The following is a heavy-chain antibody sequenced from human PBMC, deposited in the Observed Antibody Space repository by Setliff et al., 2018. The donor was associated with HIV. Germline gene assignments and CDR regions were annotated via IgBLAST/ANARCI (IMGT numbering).Heavy chain of an antibody. CDR3: ARPGGSYGDYGWYLRF. Sequence: RASVKVSCKTFGYRFTDFYVNWVRQAPGQGLEWMGWISAYSGDTNYAQKFQGRLTMTTDTSTSTAYMELRSLRSDDTAMYYCARPGGSYGDYGWYLRFWGQGTLVTVSS. CDR1: GYRFTDFY. V-gene: IGHV1-18*04. CDR2: ISAYSGDT. D-gene: IGHD4-17*01. J-gene: IGHJ4*02.